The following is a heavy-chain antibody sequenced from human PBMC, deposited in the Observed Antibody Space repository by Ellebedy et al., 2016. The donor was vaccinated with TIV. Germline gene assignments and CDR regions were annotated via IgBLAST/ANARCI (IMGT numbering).Heavy chain of an antibody. D-gene: IGHD3-16*01. J-gene: IGHJ4*02. V-gene: IGHV1-69*13. CDR3: AREVSLGCLDY. CDR2: IIPIFGTA. Sequence: SVKVSXXASGGTFSSYAISWVRQAPGQGLEWMGGIIPIFGTANYAQKFQGRVTITADESTSTAYMELSSLRSEDTAVYYCAREVSLGCLDYWGQGTLVTVSS. CDR1: GGTFSSYA.